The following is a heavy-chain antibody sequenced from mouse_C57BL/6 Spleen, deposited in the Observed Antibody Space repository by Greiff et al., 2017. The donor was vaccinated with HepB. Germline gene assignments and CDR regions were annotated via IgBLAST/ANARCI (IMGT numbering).Heavy chain of an antibody. J-gene: IGHJ1*03. CDR3: ARAVVEGYFDV. Sequence: EVKLVESGPGLVKPSQSLSLTCSVTGYSITSGYSWNWIRQFPGNKLEWMGYISYDGSNNYNPSLKNRISITRDTSKNQFFLKLNSVTTEDTATYYCARAVVEGYFDVWGTGTTVTVSS. V-gene: IGHV3-6*01. CDR1: GYSITSGYS. D-gene: IGHD1-1*01. CDR2: ISYDGSN.